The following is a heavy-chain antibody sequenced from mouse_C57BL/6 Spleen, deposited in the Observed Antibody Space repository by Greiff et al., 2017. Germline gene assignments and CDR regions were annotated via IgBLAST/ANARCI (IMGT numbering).Heavy chain of an antibody. CDR2: ISYDGSN. V-gene: IGHV3-6*01. D-gene: IGHD4-1*01. CDR3: ARARLNWDWYLDV. CDR1: GYSITSGYY. Sequence: ESGPGLVKPSQSLSLTCSVTGYSITSGYYWNWIRQFPGNQLEWMGYISYDGSNNYNPYLKNRITLTRDTSKNQFFLKLNSVTTEDTATYYCARARLNWDWYLDVWGTGTTVTVSS. J-gene: IGHJ1*03.